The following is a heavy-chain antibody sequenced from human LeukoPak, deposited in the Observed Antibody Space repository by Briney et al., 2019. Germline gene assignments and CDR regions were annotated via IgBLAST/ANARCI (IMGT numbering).Heavy chain of an antibody. V-gene: IGHV4-59*11. J-gene: IGHJ5*02. CDR2: IHYSGST. D-gene: IGHD1-1*01. CDR1: GGSISSHY. Sequence: SETLSLTCTVSGGSISSHYWSWIRQPPGKGLEWIGYIHYSGSTNYNPSLKSRVTISVDTSKNQFSLKLSSVTAADTAVYYCARAGTPGNWFDPWGQGTLVTVSS. CDR3: ARAGTPGNWFDP.